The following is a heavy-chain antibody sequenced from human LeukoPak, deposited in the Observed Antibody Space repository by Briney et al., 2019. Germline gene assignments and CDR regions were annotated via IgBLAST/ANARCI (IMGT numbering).Heavy chain of an antibody. Sequence: ASVKVSCKASGGTFSSYAISWVRQAPGQGLEWMGGIIPIFGTANYAQKFQGRVTITADESTSTAYMELSSLRSEDTAVCYCASSYDSSGYYPDYWGQGTLVTVSS. J-gene: IGHJ4*02. V-gene: IGHV1-69*01. CDR3: ASSYDSSGYYPDY. CDR1: GGTFSSYA. D-gene: IGHD3-22*01. CDR2: IIPIFGTA.